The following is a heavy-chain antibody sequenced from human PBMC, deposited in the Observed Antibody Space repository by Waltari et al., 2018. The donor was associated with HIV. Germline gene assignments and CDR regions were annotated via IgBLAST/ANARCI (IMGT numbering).Heavy chain of an antibody. CDR3: AKDRQKIGYYDILTGYLDY. Sequence: QVQLVESGGGVVQHRRSLRFSCAASGFTFSSYGMHWVRQAPGKGLEWVAVISYDGSNKYYADSVKGRFTISRDNSKNTLYLQMNSLRAEDTAVYYCAKDRQKIGYYDILTGYLDYWGQGTLVTVSS. V-gene: IGHV3-30*18. CDR2: ISYDGSNK. CDR1: GFTFSSYG. D-gene: IGHD3-9*01. J-gene: IGHJ4*02.